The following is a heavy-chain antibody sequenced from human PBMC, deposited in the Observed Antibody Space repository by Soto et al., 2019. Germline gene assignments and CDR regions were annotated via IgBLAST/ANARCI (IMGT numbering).Heavy chain of an antibody. D-gene: IGHD3-3*01. J-gene: IGHJ6*03. V-gene: IGHV4-59*01. CDR2: IYYSGST. CDR1: GGSISSYY. CDR3: ARDRKEVVEWPHYYYYMDV. Sequence: SETLSLTCTVSGGSISSYYWSWIRQPPGKGLEWIGYIYYSGSTNYNPSLKSRVTISVDTSKNQFSLKLSSVTAADTAVYYCARDRKEVVEWPHYYYYMDVWGKGTTVTVSS.